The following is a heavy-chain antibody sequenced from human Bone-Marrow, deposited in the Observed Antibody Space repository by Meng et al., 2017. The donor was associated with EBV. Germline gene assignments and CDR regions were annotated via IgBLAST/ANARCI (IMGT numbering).Heavy chain of an antibody. V-gene: IGHV4-34*01. CDR1: VVSFSGYY. Sequence: QVHLQQWGAGLLKPSETLSPTCAVYVVSFSGYYWSWIRQPPGKGLEWIGEINHSGSTNYNPSLKSQVTISVDTSKNQFSLNLGSVTAADTSVYYCARGKSRDYIWGSYRIFDYWGQGTLVTVSS. CDR2: INHSGST. CDR3: ARGKSRDYIWGSYRIFDY. J-gene: IGHJ4*02. D-gene: IGHD3-16*02.